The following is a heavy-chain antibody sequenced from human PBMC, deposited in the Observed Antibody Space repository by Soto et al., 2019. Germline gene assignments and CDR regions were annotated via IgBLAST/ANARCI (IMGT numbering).Heavy chain of an antibody. V-gene: IGHV3-23*01. J-gene: IGHJ4*02. CDR1: GFTFRDYA. Sequence: PXVCLRLYCAASGFTFRDYAMSWVRQAPGRGLEWVSGVSNSGSSTYYADSVKGRFTISRDNSKNTLYLQMNSLRAEDTAVYYCPKHSRETTTCCGEDWGQGTRVNVS. CDR2: VSNSGSST. CDR3: PKHSRETTTCCGED. D-gene: IGHD2-2*01.